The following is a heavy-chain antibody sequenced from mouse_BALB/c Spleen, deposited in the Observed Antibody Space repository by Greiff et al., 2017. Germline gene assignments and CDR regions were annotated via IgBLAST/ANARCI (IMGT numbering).Heavy chain of an antibody. CDR2: ISSGGSYT. D-gene: IGHD2-14*01. CDR3: ARHTQVRDYFDY. Sequence: DVMLVESGGDLVKPGGSLKLSCAASGFTFSSYGMSWVRQTPDKRLEWVATISSGGSYTYYPDSVKGRFTISRDNAKNTLYLQMSSLKSEDTAMDYCARHTQVRDYFDYWGQGTTLTVSS. V-gene: IGHV5-6*02. CDR1: GFTFSSYG. J-gene: IGHJ2*01.